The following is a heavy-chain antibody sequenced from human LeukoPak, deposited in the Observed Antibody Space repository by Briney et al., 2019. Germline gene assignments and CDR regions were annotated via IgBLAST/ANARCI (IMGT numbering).Heavy chain of an antibody. Sequence: GGSLRLSCAASGFTFCTSWMHWVRHAPGKGLGWVSRISSDGRDTRYADSVKGRFTISRDNAKNTLYLQMNSLRAEDTAVYYCVRGTQIFDFWGQGTLVTVSS. V-gene: IGHV3-74*01. D-gene: IGHD2-2*01. J-gene: IGHJ4*02. CDR2: ISSDGRDT. CDR3: VRGTQIFDF. CDR1: GFTFCTSW.